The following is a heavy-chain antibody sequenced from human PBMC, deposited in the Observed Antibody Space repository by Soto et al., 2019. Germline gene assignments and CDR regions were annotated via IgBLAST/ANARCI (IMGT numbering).Heavy chain of an antibody. D-gene: IGHD3-3*01. CDR1: GFTFSSYA. V-gene: IGHV3-23*01. Sequence: PGGSLRLSCAASGFTFSSYAMSWVRQAPGKGLEWVSAISGSGGSTYYADSVKGRFTISRDNSKNTLYLQMNSLRAEDTAVYYCAKAPDTYYDFWSGYSLFYGMDVWGQGTTVTAP. CDR2: ISGSGGST. J-gene: IGHJ6*02. CDR3: AKAPDTYYDFWSGYSLFYGMDV.